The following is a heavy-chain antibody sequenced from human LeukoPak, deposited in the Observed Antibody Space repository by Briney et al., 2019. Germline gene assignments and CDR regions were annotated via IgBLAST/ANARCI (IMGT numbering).Heavy chain of an antibody. CDR2: ISYDGNNK. D-gene: IGHD3-3*01. V-gene: IGHV3-30*01. Sequence: GGSLRLSCAASGFTFSACTMHWVRQAPGKGLEWVAVISYDGNNKYYADSVKGRFTISRDNSKNTLYLQMNSLRVEDTAMYYCASGGFYDFWSGYYTPFDYWGQGTLVTVSS. CDR3: ASGGFYDFWSGYYTPFDY. CDR1: GFTFSACT. J-gene: IGHJ4*02.